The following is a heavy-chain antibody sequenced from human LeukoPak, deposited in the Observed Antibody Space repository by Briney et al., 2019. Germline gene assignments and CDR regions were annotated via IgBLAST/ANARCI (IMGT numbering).Heavy chain of an antibody. D-gene: IGHD4-17*01. Sequence: GGSLRLSCAASGFTFSNHAISWVRQAPGRGLEWVSAISGSSGLTYYADSVKGRFTISRDNSKNTLFLQMNSLRAEDTAVYYCARRGESTTYGDYRFDYWGQGTLVTVSS. V-gene: IGHV3-23*01. J-gene: IGHJ4*02. CDR3: ARRGESTTYGDYRFDY. CDR1: GFTFSNHA. CDR2: ISGSSGLT.